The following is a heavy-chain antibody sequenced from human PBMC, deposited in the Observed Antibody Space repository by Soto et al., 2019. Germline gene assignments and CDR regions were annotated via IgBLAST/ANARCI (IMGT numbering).Heavy chain of an antibody. V-gene: IGHV1-69*13. Sequence: VASVKVSCKASGGTFSSYAISWVRQAPGQGLEWMGGIIPIFGTANYAQKFQGRVTITADESTSTAYMELSSLRSEDTAVYYCARDPKTYDSSGYYPSPWGQGTLVTVSS. J-gene: IGHJ5*02. D-gene: IGHD3-22*01. CDR2: IIPIFGTA. CDR3: ARDPKTYDSSGYYPSP. CDR1: GGTFSSYA.